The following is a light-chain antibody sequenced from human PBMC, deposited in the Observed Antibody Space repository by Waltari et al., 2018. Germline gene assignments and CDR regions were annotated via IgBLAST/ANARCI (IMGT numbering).Light chain of an antibody. Sequence: QSALTQPASVYGSPGQSITISCTGTSIDVGGYNYVSWYQQHPGKAPKLMIYDVSNRPSGVLNRFAGSKSGNTACLTVSGLQAEDVADYDCSSYISSITREILGGGTSLTVL. CDR3: SSYISSITREI. CDR2: DVS. V-gene: IGLV2-14*03. J-gene: IGLJ2*01. CDR1: SIDVGGYNY.